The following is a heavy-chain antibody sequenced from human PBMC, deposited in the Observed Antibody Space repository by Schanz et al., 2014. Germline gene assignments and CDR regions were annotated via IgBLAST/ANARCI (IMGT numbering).Heavy chain of an antibody. CDR2: IKHDGSVK. Sequence: DVQLLESGGGLVQPGGSLRLSCAASGFTFTNYAMSWVRQAPGKGLEWVANIKHDGSVKDYVDSVEGRFTMSRDNAKNTLYLQMNSLRAEDTAVYYCARGLIAAAGGAFDYWGQGTLVAVSA. J-gene: IGHJ4*02. D-gene: IGHD6-13*01. CDR1: GFTFTNYA. V-gene: IGHV3-7*03. CDR3: ARGLIAAAGGAFDY.